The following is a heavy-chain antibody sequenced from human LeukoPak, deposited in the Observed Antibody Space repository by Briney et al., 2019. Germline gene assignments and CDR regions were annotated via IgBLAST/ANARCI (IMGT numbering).Heavy chain of an antibody. CDR3: AKDLPAETKMGGFDF. CDR1: GFNFNNSG. CDR2: ISFDGKNQ. V-gene: IGHV3-30*18. Sequence: GGSLRLSCAGSGFNFNNSGMHWVRQAPGKGLEWVAVISFDGKNQHYAGSVKGRFTTSRDNSKNTVYLQMNSLRPEDTAVYYCAKDLPAETKMGGFDFWGQGALVTISS. D-gene: IGHD4-11*01. J-gene: IGHJ4*02.